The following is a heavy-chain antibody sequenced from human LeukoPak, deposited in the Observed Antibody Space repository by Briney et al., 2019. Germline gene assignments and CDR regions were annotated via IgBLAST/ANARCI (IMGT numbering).Heavy chain of an antibody. J-gene: IGHJ4*02. D-gene: IGHD5-12*01. V-gene: IGHV3-7*03. CDR1: GFIFSTYW. CDR3: ARDGMATTNS. CDR2: IKQDGSEK. Sequence: GGSLRLSCAASGFIFSTYWMSWVRQAPGKGLEWVANIKQDGSEKYYVDSVKGRFTISRDNAKNSLYLQMNSLRAEDTAVYYCARDGMATTNSWGQGTVVTVSS.